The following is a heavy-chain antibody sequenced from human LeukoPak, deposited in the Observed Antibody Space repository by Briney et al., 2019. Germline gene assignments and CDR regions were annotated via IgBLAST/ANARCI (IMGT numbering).Heavy chain of an antibody. CDR2: ISSSSSYI. Sequence: GGSLRLSCAASGFTFSSYSMNWVRQAPGKGLEWVSSISSSSSYIYYADSVKGRFTISRDNAKNSLYLQMNSLRAEDTAVYYCARGEVGEMRVFDYWGQGTLVTVSS. J-gene: IGHJ4*02. V-gene: IGHV3-21*01. D-gene: IGHD1-26*01. CDR3: ARGEVGEMRVFDY. CDR1: GFTFSSYS.